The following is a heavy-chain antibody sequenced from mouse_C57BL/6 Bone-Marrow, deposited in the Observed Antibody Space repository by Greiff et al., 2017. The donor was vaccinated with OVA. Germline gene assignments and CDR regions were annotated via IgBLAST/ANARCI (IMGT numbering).Heavy chain of an antibody. D-gene: IGHD1-1*01. V-gene: IGHV5-6*01. Sequence: VQLKESGGDLVKPGGSLKLSCAASGFTFSSYGMSWVRQTPDKRLEWVATISSGGSYTYYPDSVKGRFTISRDNAKNTLYLQMSSLKSEDTAMYYCARRHYYGSSPDVGGTGTTVTVSS. J-gene: IGHJ1*03. CDR3: ARRHYYGSSPDV. CDR2: ISSGGSYT. CDR1: GFTFSSYG.